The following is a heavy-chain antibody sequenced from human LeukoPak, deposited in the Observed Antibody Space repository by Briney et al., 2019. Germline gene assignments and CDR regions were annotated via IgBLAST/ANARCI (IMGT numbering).Heavy chain of an antibody. CDR1: GFTFSTYS. V-gene: IGHV3-21*01. Sequence: GGSLRLSCAASGFTFSTYSMNWVRQAPGKGLEWVSFITSSSSYIYYADSVKGRFTISRDNAKNSLYLQMNSLRAEDTAVYYCARVSRWGPLRKYDMAVSGQGTTVTVSS. CDR3: ARVSRWGPLRKYDMAV. D-gene: IGHD5-24*01. J-gene: IGHJ6*02. CDR2: ITSSSSYI.